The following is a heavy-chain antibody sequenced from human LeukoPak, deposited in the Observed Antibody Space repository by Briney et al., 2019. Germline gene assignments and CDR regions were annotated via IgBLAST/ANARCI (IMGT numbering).Heavy chain of an antibody. J-gene: IGHJ5*02. CDR3: ARDPYDYVWGSYRQPNWFDP. Sequence: ASVKVSCKASGYTFTSYGISWVRQAPGQGLEWMGWISTYNGNTNYAQKLQGRVTMTTDTSTSTAYMELRSLRSDDTAVYYCARDPYDYVWGSYRQPNWFDPWGQGTLVTVSS. CDR1: GYTFTSYG. V-gene: IGHV1-18*01. CDR2: ISTYNGNT. D-gene: IGHD3-16*02.